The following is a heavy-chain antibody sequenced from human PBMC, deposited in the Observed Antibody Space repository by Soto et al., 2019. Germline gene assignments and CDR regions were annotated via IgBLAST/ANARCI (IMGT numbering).Heavy chain of an antibody. J-gene: IGHJ4*02. D-gene: IGHD6-19*01. CDR3: ASVSYSSGWSHFDY. Sequence: ASVKVSCKASGGTFSSYAISWVRQAPGQGLEWMGGIIPIFGTANYAQKFQGRVTITADESTSTAYMELSSLRSEDTAVYYCASVSYSSGWSHFDYWGQGTLVTVSS. CDR1: GGTFSSYA. V-gene: IGHV1-69*13. CDR2: IIPIFGTA.